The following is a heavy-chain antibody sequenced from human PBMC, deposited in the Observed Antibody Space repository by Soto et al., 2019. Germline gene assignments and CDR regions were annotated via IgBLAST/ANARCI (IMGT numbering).Heavy chain of an antibody. CDR3: ARDPYSSSSRDWNFDY. D-gene: IGHD6-13*01. CDR1: GYTFTSYY. V-gene: IGHV1-46*03. J-gene: IGHJ4*02. CDR2: INPSGGST. Sequence: ASVKVSCKASGYTFTSYYMHWVRQAPGQGLEWMGIINPSGGSTSYAQKFQGRVTMTRDTSTSTVYMELSSLRSEDTAVYYCARDPYSSSSRDWNFDYWGQGTLVTVS.